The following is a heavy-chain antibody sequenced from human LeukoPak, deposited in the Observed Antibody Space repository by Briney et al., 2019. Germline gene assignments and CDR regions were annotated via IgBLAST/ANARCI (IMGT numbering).Heavy chain of an antibody. Sequence: GGSLRLSCEGSALTFSNYWMSWVRQAPGKGLEWVANIQQQGSETYYGDSVKGRFTISRDNARNSLYLQMNSLRAEDTAVYYCATYSSSNGREFQYWGQGTLVTVSS. CDR1: ALTFSNYW. D-gene: IGHD2-2*01. CDR2: IQQQGSET. CDR3: ATYSSSNGREFQY. V-gene: IGHV3-7*01. J-gene: IGHJ1*01.